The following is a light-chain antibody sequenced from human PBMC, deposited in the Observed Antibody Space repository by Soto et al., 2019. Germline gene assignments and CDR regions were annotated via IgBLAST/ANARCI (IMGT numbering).Light chain of an antibody. V-gene: IGKV3-20*01. Sequence: EIVLTQFPAALSLSPGEGATLSCRASQSVGSKLAWFQQKPGQAPRLLIYGASSRATGIPDRFSGSGSGTDFTLTISRLEPEDFAVYYCQQYGSSPSITFGQGTRLEIK. J-gene: IGKJ5*01. CDR2: GAS. CDR1: QSVGSK. CDR3: QQYGSSPSIT.